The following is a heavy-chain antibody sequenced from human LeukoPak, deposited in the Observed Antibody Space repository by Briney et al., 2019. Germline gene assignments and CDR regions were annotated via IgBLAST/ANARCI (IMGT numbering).Heavy chain of an antibody. CDR2: IGGSGAST. CDR1: GFTFSNYA. CDR3: AKNWRNFYFDY. V-gene: IGHV3-23*01. Sequence: GGSLRLSCAATGFTFSNYAMSRVRQAPGKGLEWVSGIGGSGASTYFTESVKGRFTISRDNSKNTLYLQMNSLRAEDTAVYYCAKNWRNFYFDYWGQGTLVTVSS. J-gene: IGHJ4*02.